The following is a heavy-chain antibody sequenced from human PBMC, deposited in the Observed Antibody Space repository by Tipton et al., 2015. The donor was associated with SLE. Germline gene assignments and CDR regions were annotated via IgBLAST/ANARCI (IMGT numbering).Heavy chain of an antibody. V-gene: IGHV4-59*01. Sequence: TLSLTCTVSGGSINSYYWSWIRQPPGMGLEWVGFAFYSGSTSYNPSLKSRVTISVDMSKNQLSLNLMSVTAADTAVYYCARDYYDSRGYTLFDYWGQGALVTVSS. CDR2: AFYSGST. J-gene: IGHJ4*02. CDR3: ARDYYDSRGYTLFDY. D-gene: IGHD3-22*01. CDR1: GGSINSYY.